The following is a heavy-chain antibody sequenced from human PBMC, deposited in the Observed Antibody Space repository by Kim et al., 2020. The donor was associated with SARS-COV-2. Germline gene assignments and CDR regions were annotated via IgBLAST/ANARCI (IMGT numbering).Heavy chain of an antibody. CDR2: TYYSGST. CDR1: GGSTSSYY. D-gene: IGHD2-15*01. CDR3: ARRSLGYCSGGSCYSAFDI. J-gene: IGHJ3*02. V-gene: IGHV4-59*08. Sequence: SETLSLTSTVSGGSTSSYYGSWIRQPPGKGLEWIGYTYYSGSTNYNPSPKSRVTISVDTSKNQFSLKLSSVTAADTAVYYCARRSLGYCSGGSCYSAFDIWSKGTMVSVSS.